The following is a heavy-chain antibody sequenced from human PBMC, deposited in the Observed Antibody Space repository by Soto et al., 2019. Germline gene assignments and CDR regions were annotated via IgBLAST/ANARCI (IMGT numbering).Heavy chain of an antibody. CDR1: GDSISTRNW. J-gene: IGHJ4*02. Sequence: QVQLPESGPGLVKPSGTLSFTCAVSGDSISTRNWWSWVRQSPGKGLEWIGEIYYSGTTNYNPTLKRRVTIPLDKSQKQVSLKLSSVTAADTALYYCASGNRESFAIAYGGRGTLVTVSS. CDR2: IYYSGTT. D-gene: IGHD1-1*01. V-gene: IGHV4-4*02. CDR3: ASGNRESFAIAY.